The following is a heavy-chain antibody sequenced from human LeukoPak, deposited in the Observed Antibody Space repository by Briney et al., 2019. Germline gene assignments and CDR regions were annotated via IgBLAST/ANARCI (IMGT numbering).Heavy chain of an antibody. CDR3: ARILGDSSGYYLDY. J-gene: IGHJ4*02. V-gene: IGHV4-59*01. CDR1: GGSISSYY. D-gene: IGHD3-22*01. CDR2: IYYSGST. Sequence: PSETLSLTCTVSGGSISSYYWSWIRQPPGKGLEWIGYIYYSGSTNYNPSLKSRVTISVDTSKNQFSLELSSVTAADTAVYYCARILGDSSGYYLDYWGQGTLVTVSS.